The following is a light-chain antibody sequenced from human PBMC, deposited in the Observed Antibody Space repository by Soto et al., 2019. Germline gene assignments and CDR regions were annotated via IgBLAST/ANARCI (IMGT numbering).Light chain of an antibody. J-gene: IGKJ3*01. V-gene: IGKV3-20*01. CDR1: QSVSSSY. Sequence: EIVLTQSPGTLSLSPGERATLSCRASQSVSSSYLAWYQQKPGQAPRLLIYGASSRATGIPDRFSCSGSGTDFTLTISRLEPEDFAVYSCQQYGSSLFTFGPGTKVDIK. CDR2: GAS. CDR3: QQYGSSLFT.